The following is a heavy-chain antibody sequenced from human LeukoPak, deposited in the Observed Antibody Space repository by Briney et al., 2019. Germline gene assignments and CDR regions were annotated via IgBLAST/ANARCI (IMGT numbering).Heavy chain of an antibody. D-gene: IGHD2-15*01. Sequence: SETLSLTCTVSGGSISSSRYCWGWIRQPPGQGLEFIGYIYYTGAALYNPSLKSRVTMSVDTSKNQFSLKLSSVTAADTAVYYCARHDPVGYYQHGMDVWGQGTTVTVSS. CDR2: IYYTGAA. J-gene: IGHJ6*02. CDR3: ARHDPVGYYQHGMDV. CDR1: GGSISSSRYC. V-gene: IGHV4-61*05.